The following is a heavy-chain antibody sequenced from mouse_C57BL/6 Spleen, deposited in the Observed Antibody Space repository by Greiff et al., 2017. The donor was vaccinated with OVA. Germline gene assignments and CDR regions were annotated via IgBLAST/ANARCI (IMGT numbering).Heavy chain of an antibody. D-gene: IGHD2-2*01. J-gene: IGHJ3*01. Sequence: EVKLVESGGGLVKPGGSLKLSCAASGFTFSSYAMSWVRQTPEKRLEWVATISDGGSYTYYPDNVKGRFTISRDNAKNNLYLQMSHLKSEDTAMYYCARRDGYDPWFAYWSQGTLVTVSA. CDR1: GFTFSSYA. CDR2: ISDGGSYT. CDR3: ARRDGYDPWFAY. V-gene: IGHV5-4*03.